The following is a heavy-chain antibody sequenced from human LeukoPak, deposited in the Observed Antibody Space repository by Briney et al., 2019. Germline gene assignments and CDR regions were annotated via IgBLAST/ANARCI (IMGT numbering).Heavy chain of an antibody. D-gene: IGHD3-3*01. CDR2: IYYSGST. V-gene: IGHV4-59*08. Sequence: SETLSLTCTVSGDSISSYYWSWIRQPPGKGLEWIGYIYYSGSTNYNPSLKSRVTISVDTSKNQFSLKLSSVTAADTAVYYCARQLERHWFDPWGQGTLVTVSS. CDR3: ARQLERHWFDP. J-gene: IGHJ5*02. CDR1: GDSISSYY.